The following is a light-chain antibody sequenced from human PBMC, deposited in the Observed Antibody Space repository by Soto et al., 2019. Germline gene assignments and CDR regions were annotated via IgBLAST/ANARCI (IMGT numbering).Light chain of an antibody. CDR3: QQYNNWLGT. J-gene: IGKJ1*01. V-gene: IGKV3-15*01. CDR1: QSVSSN. CDR2: GAS. Sequence: EIVMTQSPATLSVSAGERATLSCRASQSVSSNLAWYQQKPGQAPRRLIYGASTRATAIPGRVSGSGSGTEFTLTISSLKSEDFEVYYCQQYNNWLGTFGQGTKVDIK.